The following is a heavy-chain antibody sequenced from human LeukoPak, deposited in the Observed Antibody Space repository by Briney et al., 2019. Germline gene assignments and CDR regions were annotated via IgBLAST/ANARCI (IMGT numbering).Heavy chain of an antibody. CDR2: IDPYSGNT. V-gene: IGHV1-18*01. J-gene: IGHJ3*02. CDR3: ARGVGNEGLTI. D-gene: IGHD1-26*01. Sequence: ASVKVSCKTSGYTFKSYAITWVRQAPGQGLEWMGWIDPYSGNTNYAQKFQGRVTMTTETFTTTADMEVTSLRSDDTAVYYCARGVGNEGLTIWCQGTLLTVSS. CDR1: GYTFKSYA.